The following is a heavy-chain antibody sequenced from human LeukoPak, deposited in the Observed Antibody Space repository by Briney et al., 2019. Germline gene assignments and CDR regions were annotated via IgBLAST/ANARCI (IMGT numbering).Heavy chain of an antibody. CDR2: ISWNSGSI. Sequence: GGSLRLSCAASGFTSDDYAMHWVRQAPGKGLEWVSGISWNSGSIGYADSVKGRFTISRDNAKNSLYLQMNSLRAEDTALYYCAKATKQWLVRVYFDYWGQGTLVTVSS. CDR1: GFTSDDYA. D-gene: IGHD6-19*01. J-gene: IGHJ4*02. V-gene: IGHV3-9*02. CDR3: AKATKQWLVRVYFDY.